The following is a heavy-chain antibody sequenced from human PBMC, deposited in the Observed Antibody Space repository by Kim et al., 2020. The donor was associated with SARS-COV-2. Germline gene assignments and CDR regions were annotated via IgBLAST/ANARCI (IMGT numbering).Heavy chain of an antibody. D-gene: IGHD3-3*01. V-gene: IGHV4-31*03. CDR2: IYYSGST. CDR3: ARAETIFGVVIGCFAY. CDR1: GGSISSGGYY. J-gene: IGHJ4*02. Sequence: SETLSLTCTVSGGSISSGGYYWSWIRQHPGKGLEWIGYIYYSGSTYYNPSLKSRVTISVDTSKNQFSLKLSSVTAADTAVYYCARAETIFGVVIGCFAYWGQGTLVTVSS.